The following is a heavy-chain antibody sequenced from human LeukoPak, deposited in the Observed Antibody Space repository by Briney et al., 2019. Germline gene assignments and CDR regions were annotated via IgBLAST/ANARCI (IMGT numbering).Heavy chain of an antibody. J-gene: IGHJ4*02. D-gene: IGHD2-2*01. CDR3: ARDLCSSTSCYPYFDY. V-gene: IGHV1-69*05. Sequence: VASVKVSCKASGGTFSSYAISWVRQAPGQGLEWMGGIIPIFGTANYAQKFQGRVTITTDESTSTAYMELSSLRSEDTAVYYCARDLCSSTSCYPYFDYWGQGTLVTVSS. CDR1: GGTFSSYA. CDR2: IIPIFGTA.